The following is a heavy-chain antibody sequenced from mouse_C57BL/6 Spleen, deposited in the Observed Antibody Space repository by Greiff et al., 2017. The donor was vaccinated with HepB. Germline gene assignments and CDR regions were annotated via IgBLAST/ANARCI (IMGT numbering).Heavy chain of an antibody. CDR3: ARRVDSSGFSWFAY. V-gene: IGHV1-61*01. D-gene: IGHD3-2*02. CDR2: IYPSDSET. Sequence: QVQLQQPGAELVRPGSSVKLSCKASGYTFTSYWMDWVKQRPGQGLEWIGNIYPSDSETHYNQKFKDKATLTVDKSSSTAYMQLSSLTSEDSAVYYCARRVDSSGFSWFAYWGQGTLVTVST. J-gene: IGHJ3*01. CDR1: GYTFTSYW.